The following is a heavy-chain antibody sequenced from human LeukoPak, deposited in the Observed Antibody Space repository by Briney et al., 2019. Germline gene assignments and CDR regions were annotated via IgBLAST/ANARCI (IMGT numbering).Heavy chain of an antibody. J-gene: IGHJ5*02. Sequence: GESLQFSCTGSGYSSTSYWISWVRPIPRKGLEWMSIIYPGDSDTRYSPSFRGQVTISADKSISTAYLQWSSLKASDNARYYCARLQGSEINSFDPWGQGTLVTVSS. V-gene: IGHV5-51*01. CDR3: ARLQGSEINSFDP. CDR2: IYPGDSDT. D-gene: IGHD3-10*01. CDR1: GYSSTSYW.